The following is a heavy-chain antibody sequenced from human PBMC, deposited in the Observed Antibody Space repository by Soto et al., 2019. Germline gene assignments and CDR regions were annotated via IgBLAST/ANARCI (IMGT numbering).Heavy chain of an antibody. Sequence: EASVKVSCQASGGSFSSHALSWVRQAPGQGLEWMGGIIPIFGTANYAQKFQGRVTITADESTSTAYMELSSLRSEDTAVYYCARSDYYDSSASVYYFDSWGQGPLVTVSS. V-gene: IGHV1-69*13. J-gene: IGHJ4*02. CDR3: ARSDYYDSSASVYYFDS. D-gene: IGHD3-22*01. CDR2: IIPIFGTA. CDR1: GGSFSSHA.